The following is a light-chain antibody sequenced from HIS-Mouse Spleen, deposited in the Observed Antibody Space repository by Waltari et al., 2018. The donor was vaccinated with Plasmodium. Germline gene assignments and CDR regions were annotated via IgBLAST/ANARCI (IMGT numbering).Light chain of an antibody. CDR1: QSVSSN. CDR2: GAS. J-gene: IGKJ3*01. CDR3: QQYNNWSFT. Sequence: EIVMTQSPATLSVSPGERATLSCRASQSVSSNVAWYQRKPGQAPRLLIYGASTRATGIPARFSGSGSGTEFTLTISSLRSEDFAVYYCQQYNNWSFTFGPGTKVDIK. V-gene: IGKV3-15*01.